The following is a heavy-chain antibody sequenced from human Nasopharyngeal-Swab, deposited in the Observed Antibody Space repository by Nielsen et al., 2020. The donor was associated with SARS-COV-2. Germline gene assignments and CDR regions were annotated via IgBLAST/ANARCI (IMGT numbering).Heavy chain of an antibody. J-gene: IGHJ4*02. V-gene: IGHV3-7*01. D-gene: IGHD1-26*01. CDR3: ARAIGGSYSY. CDR2: INQVGSGK. Sequence: GESLKISCTASGFIFSNYWMHWVRQAPGKGLEWVANINQVGSGKYYVASVRGRFTISRDNAKDSVFLQMNSLRGEDTAVYYCARAIGGSYSYWGQGTLVTVSS. CDR1: GFIFSNYW.